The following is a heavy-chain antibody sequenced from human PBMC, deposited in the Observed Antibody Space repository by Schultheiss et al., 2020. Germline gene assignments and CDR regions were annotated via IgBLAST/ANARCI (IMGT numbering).Heavy chain of an antibody. CDR3: ARLDYGDYSSFYFDY. D-gene: IGHD4-17*01. J-gene: IGHJ4*02. Sequence: SETLSLTCTVSGGSIISYYWTWIRQPPGKGLEWIGYIYYSGSTNYNPSLKSRVTISVDTSKNQFSLKLSSVTAADTAVYYCARLDYGDYSSFYFDYWGQGTLVTVSS. CDR1: GGSIISYY. CDR2: IYYSGST. V-gene: IGHV4-59*01.